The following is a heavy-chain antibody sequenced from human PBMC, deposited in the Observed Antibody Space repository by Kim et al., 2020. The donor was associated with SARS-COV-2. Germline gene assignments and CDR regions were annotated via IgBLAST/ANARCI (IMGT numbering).Heavy chain of an antibody. J-gene: IGHJ4*02. D-gene: IGHD3-16*01. Sequence: SETLSLTCSVSGGSLRRSSWRWIRQPAGKGLEWIGRIYTTESPNYNPSLKSRVTMSLDTSKNQFSLKLNSVTAADTAVYYCVRALGGYYFDYWGQGTLVTVSS. V-gene: IGHV4-4*07. CDR3: VRALGGYYFDY. CDR1: GGSLRRSS. CDR2: IYTTESP.